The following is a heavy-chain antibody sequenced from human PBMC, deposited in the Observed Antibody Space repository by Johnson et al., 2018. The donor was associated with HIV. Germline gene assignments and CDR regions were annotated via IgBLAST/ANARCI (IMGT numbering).Heavy chain of an antibody. D-gene: IGHD3-3*01. CDR2: IRSKDYGGTT. J-gene: IGHJ3*02. V-gene: IGHV3-49*04. Sequence: VQLVESGGGLVQPGGSLRLSCTASKFTFGYFAMTWVRQAPGEGLEWVGFIRSKDYGGTTEYAASVKGRFTISRDDSKNIAYLQMNSLRAEDTGLDYCTCADVWSGQSLNDAFDIWGQGTMVTVSS. CDR3: TCADVWSGQSLNDAFDI. CDR1: KFTFGYFA.